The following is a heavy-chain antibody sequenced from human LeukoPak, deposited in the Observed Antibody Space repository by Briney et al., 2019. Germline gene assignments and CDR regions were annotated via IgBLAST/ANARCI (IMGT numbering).Heavy chain of an antibody. D-gene: IGHD2-15*01. V-gene: IGHV4-59*08. CDR1: GGSISSYY. J-gene: IGHJ6*02. Sequence: SETLSLTCTVSGGSISSYYWSWIRQPPGKGLEWIGYIYYSGSTTYNPSLKSRVTISIDTSNNQFSLRLSSVTAADTAVYYCARRLPGYYYYMDVWGQGTTVTVSS. CDR2: IYYSGST. CDR3: ARRLPGYYYYMDV.